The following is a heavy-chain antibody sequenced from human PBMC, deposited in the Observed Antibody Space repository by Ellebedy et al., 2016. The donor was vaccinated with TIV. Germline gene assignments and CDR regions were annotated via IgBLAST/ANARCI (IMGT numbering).Heavy chain of an antibody. CDR2: IYSGGST. V-gene: IGHV3-66*01. Sequence: GESLKISCAASGFTFSSYAMSWVRQAPGKGLEWVSVIYSGGSTYYADSVKGRFTISRDNSKNTLYLQMNSLRAEDTAVYYCARAVDTAMVGDAFDIWGQGTMVTVSS. D-gene: IGHD5-18*01. CDR1: GFTFSSYA. CDR3: ARAVDTAMVGDAFDI. J-gene: IGHJ3*02.